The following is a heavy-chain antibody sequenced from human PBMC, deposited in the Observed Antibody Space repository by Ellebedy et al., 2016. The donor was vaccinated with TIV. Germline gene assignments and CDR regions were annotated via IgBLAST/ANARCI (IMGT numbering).Heavy chain of an antibody. CDR2: ILNDGST. V-gene: IGHV4-59*11. Sequence: MPSETLSLTCTVSADSIGSPYCSWIRQPPGKGLEWIGYILNDGSTRYNPSLKSRVTISVDTSKKLFSLKLNSVTAADTAVYYCVRGRDAYKTGYWGQGTLVSVSS. D-gene: IGHD5-24*01. J-gene: IGHJ4*02. CDR1: ADSIGSPY. CDR3: VRGRDAYKTGY.